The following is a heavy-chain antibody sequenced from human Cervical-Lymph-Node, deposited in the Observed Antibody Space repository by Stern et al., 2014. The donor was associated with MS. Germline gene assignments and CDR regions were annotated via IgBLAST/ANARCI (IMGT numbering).Heavy chain of an antibody. V-gene: IGHV4-30-4*01. CDR3: ARASWFAELTFDY. CDR2: IHYSGST. CDR1: GDSLSRGAPY. J-gene: IGHJ4*02. Sequence: QLQESGPGLVKPSQTLSLTCTVSGDSLSRGAPYWSWIRQPPGKGLEWIGYIHYSGSTFYSPSLKSRLTISVDTSKNQFSLNLNSVTAADTAVYFCARASWFAELTFDYWGQGTLATVS. D-gene: IGHD3-10*01.